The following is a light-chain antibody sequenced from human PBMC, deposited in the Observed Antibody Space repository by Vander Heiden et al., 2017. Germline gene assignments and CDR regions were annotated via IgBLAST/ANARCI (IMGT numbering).Light chain of an antibody. V-gene: IGKV3-11*01. CDR2: DAS. CDR3: QQRSNWPLT. Sequence: ESAFTQSPATLSLSPGQRATLSCRASQRVSSYLAWYQQKPGQAPRLLIYDASNRATGIPARFSGSGSGTDFTLTIRSLEPEDFAVYYCQQRSNWPLTFGGGTKVEIK. J-gene: IGKJ4*01. CDR1: QRVSSY.